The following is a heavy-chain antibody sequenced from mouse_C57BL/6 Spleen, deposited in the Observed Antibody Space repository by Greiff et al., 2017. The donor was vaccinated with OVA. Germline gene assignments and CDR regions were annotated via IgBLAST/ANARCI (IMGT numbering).Heavy chain of an antibody. CDR2: INPGSGGT. CDR1: GYAFTNYL. Sequence: VQRVESGAELVRPGTSVKASCKASGYAFTNYLIEWVKQRPGQGLEWIGVINPGSGGTNYNEKFKGKATLTADKSSSTAYMQLSSLTSEDSAVYFCARDYGSSFDYWGQGTTLTVSS. V-gene: IGHV1-54*01. J-gene: IGHJ2*01. D-gene: IGHD1-1*01. CDR3: ARDYGSSFDY.